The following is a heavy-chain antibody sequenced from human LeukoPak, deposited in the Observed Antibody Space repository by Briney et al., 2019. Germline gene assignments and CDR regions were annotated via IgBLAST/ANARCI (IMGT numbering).Heavy chain of an antibody. CDR3: ARTIPGYSTSYHYFDY. CDR1: GGSISSSSYY. CDR2: IYYSGST. J-gene: IGHJ4*02. V-gene: IGHV4-39*07. D-gene: IGHD6-6*01. Sequence: SETLSLTCTVSGGSISSSSYYWGWIRQPPGKGLEWIGSIYYSGSTYNNPSLKSRVTISVDTSKNQFSLKLSSVTAADTAVYYCARTIPGYSTSYHYFDYWGQGTLVTVSS.